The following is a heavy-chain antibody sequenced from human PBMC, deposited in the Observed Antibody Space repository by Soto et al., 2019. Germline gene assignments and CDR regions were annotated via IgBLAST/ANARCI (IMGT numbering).Heavy chain of an antibody. CDR1: GFTFSSYA. CDR3: AKAGYCTNGVCYLYYFDY. J-gene: IGHJ4*02. Sequence: PVGSLRLSCAASGFTFSSYAMSWVRQAPGKGLEWVSVISGSGGSRYYADSVKGRFTISRDNSKNTLYLQMNSLRAEDTAVYYCAKAGYCTNGVCYLYYFDYWGQGTLVTVSS. CDR2: ISGSGGSR. D-gene: IGHD2-8*01. V-gene: IGHV3-23*01.